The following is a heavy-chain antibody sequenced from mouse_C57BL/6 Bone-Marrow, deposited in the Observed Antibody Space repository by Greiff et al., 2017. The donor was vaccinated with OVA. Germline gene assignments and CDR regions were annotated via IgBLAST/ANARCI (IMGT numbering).Heavy chain of an antibody. CDR3: ARGDFHYYGSSYGY. Sequence: QVQLQQSGAELARPGASVKLSCKASGYTFTSYGISWVKQRTGQGLEWIGEIYPRSGNTYYNEKFKGKATLTADKSSSTAYMELRSLTSEDSAVYFCARGDFHYYGSSYGYWGQGTTLTVSS. V-gene: IGHV1-81*01. D-gene: IGHD1-1*01. CDR2: IYPRSGNT. J-gene: IGHJ2*01. CDR1: GYTFTSYG.